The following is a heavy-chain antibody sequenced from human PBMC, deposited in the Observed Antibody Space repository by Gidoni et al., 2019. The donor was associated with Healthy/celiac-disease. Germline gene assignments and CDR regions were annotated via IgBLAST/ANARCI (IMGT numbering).Heavy chain of an antibody. D-gene: IGHD6-13*01. V-gene: IGHV4-39*02. CDR3: AREGSSWALY. J-gene: IGHJ4*02. CDR1: GGSISSSSYY. Sequence: QLQLQESGPGLVKTSETLSVTCTVSGGSISSSSYYWGWIRQPPGKGLEWIGSIYYSGSTYYNPSLKSRVTISVDTSKNQFSLKLSSVTAADTAVYYCAREGSSWALYWGQGTLVTVSS. CDR2: IYYSGST.